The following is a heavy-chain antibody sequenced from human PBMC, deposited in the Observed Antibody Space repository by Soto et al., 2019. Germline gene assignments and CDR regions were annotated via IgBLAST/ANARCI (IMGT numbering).Heavy chain of an antibody. J-gene: IGHJ4*02. CDR2: INHSGST. V-gene: IGHV4-34*01. CDR1: CGAFRGYY. D-gene: IGHD3-9*01. Sequence: LETPSLTRAGYCGAFRGYYWGWIPPPPGKGLEWIGEINHSGSTNYNPSLKSRVTISVDTSKNQFSLKLSSVTAADTAVCYCARAQYYDILTGYDYWGQGTLVTVSS. CDR3: ARAQYYDILTGYDY.